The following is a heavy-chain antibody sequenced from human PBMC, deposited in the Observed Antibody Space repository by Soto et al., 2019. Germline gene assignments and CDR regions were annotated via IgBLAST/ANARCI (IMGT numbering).Heavy chain of an antibody. CDR2: IYYSGST. D-gene: IGHD2-2*02. CDR3: ARDGRGCSSTSCYKDYYYGMDV. CDR1: GGSISSGGYY. J-gene: IGHJ6*02. Sequence: SETLSLTCTVSGGSISSGGYYWSWIRQHPGKGLEWIGYIYYSGSTYYNPSLKSRVTISVDTSKNQFSLKLSSVTAADTAVYYCARDGRGCSSTSCYKDYYYGMDVWGQGTTVTVSS. V-gene: IGHV4-31*03.